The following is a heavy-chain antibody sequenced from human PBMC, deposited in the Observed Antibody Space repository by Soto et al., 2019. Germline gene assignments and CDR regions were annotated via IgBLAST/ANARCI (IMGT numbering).Heavy chain of an antibody. D-gene: IGHD2-2*02. CDR1: GYSFTNYW. V-gene: IGHV5-10-1*01. CDR2: IDPSDSYI. J-gene: IGHJ6*02. CDR3: ARHHCSSTRCYNFGMDD. Sequence: PGESLKISCKGSGYSFTNYWISWVRQMPGKGLEWMGRIDPSDSYIKYSPSFQGHVTISADNSISTAYLQWSSLKASDTAMYYCARHHCSSTRCYNFGMDDWGQGTRVTVSS.